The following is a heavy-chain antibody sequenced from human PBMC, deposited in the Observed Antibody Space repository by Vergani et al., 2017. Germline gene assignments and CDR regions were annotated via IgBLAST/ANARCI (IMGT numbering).Heavy chain of an antibody. J-gene: IGHJ4*02. CDR1: GGSISSSSYY. Sequence: QLQLQESGPGLVKPSETLSLTCTVSGGSISSSSYYWGWIRQPPGKGLEWIGRIYYSGSTYDNPSLKSLVTISVDTSKNQFSLKLSSETAADTAVYYCARPRDRRYYFDYWGQGTLVTVSS. V-gene: IGHV4-39*01. CDR3: ARPRDRRYYFDY. CDR2: IYYSGST. D-gene: IGHD3-3*01.